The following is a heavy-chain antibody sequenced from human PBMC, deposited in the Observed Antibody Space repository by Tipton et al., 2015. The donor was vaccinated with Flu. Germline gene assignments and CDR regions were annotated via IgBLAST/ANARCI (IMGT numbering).Heavy chain of an antibody. D-gene: IGHD3-16*01. CDR2: INHSGTT. CDR1: GGSISSSSYY. Sequence: TLSLTCTVSGGSISSSSYYWGWIRQPPGKGLEWIGEINHSGTTNYDPSLKSRVNISLDTSKNQISLKMSSVAAADTAVYYCQFKWGTSVIWGQGTMVTVSS. V-gene: IGHV4-39*07. CDR3: QFKWGTSVI. J-gene: IGHJ3*02.